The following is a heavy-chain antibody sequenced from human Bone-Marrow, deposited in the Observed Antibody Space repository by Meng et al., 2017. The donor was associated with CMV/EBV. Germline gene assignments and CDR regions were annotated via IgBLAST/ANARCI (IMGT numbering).Heavy chain of an antibody. CDR3: TDMGR. J-gene: IGHJ4*02. V-gene: IGHV3-15*01. Sequence: SLRLSCTAYGISLTNAWMAWVRQAPGKGLEWVGRIRSKTDGGVTEYAAPVKGRFTISRVDSTNTLYLQINRLKTEDTGMYFCTDMGRWGQGTLVTVSS. CDR1: GISLTNAW. CDR2: IRSKTDGGVT.